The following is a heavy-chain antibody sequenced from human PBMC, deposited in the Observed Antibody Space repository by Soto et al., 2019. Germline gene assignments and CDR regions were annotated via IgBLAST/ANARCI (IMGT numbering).Heavy chain of an antibody. CDR2: INPNSGGT. J-gene: IGHJ6*02. V-gene: IGHV1-2*04. CDR1: GYTFTGYY. Sequence: GASVKVSCKASGYTFTGYYMHWVRQAPGQGLEWMGWINPNSGGTNYAQKFQGWVTMTRDTSISTAYMELSRLRSDDTAVYYCARGGVLRNLDDYGMDVWGQGTTVTVSS. D-gene: IGHD3-3*01. CDR3: ARGGVLRNLDDYGMDV.